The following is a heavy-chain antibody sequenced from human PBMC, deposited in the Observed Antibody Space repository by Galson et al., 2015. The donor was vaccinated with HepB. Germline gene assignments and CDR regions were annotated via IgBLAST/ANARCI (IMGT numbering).Heavy chain of an antibody. J-gene: IGHJ6*02. CDR2: ISYDGSTQ. CDR1: GFSFSTNA. V-gene: IGHV3-30*18. Sequence: SLRLSCAASGFSFSTNAIHWVRQAPGEGLEWVALISYDGSTQFYADSVKGRFTISRDNSINTLYLQMNNVRPGDTGVYYCAKEVPSSSWYSHYGMDVWGQGTTVTVSS. D-gene: IGHD6-13*01. CDR3: AKEVPSSSWYSHYGMDV.